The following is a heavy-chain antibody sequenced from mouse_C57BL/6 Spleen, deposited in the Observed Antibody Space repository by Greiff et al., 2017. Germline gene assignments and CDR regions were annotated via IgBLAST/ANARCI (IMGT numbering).Heavy chain of an antibody. Sequence: VQLQQSGAELAKPGASVKLSCKASGYTFTSYWMHWVKQRPGQGLEWIGYINPSSGYTKYNQKFKDKATLTADKSSSTAYMQLSSLTYEDSAVYYCASLDYDWYFDVWGTGTTVTVSS. V-gene: IGHV1-7*01. J-gene: IGHJ1*03. CDR3: ASLDYDWYFDV. D-gene: IGHD2-4*01. CDR1: GYTFTSYW. CDR2: INPSSGYT.